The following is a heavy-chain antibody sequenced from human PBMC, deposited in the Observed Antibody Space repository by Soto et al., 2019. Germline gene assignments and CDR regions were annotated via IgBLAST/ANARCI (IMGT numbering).Heavy chain of an antibody. CDR1: GFTFTSSA. Sequence: SVKVSCKASGFTFTSSAMQWVRQARGQRLEWIGWIVVGSGNTNYAQKFQERVTITRDMSTSTAYMELSSLRSEDTAVYYCASEYCGGDCYSAARYGMDVWGQGTTVTVSS. CDR2: IVVGSGNT. D-gene: IGHD2-21*02. CDR3: ASEYCGGDCYSAARYGMDV. J-gene: IGHJ6*02. V-gene: IGHV1-58*02.